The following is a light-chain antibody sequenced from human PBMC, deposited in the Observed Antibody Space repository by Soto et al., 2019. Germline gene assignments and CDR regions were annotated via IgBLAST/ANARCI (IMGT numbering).Light chain of an antibody. CDR3: GPWDSSLSDYV. CDR1: ISNIGGNS. Sequence: QSVLTQPPSLSAAPGQKVTISCSGSISNIGGNSVSWYQQLPVTAPKLLIYDDDKRPSGIPDRFSGSKSGTSATLGITGFQTGDEADYYCGPWDSSLSDYVFATGTKV. J-gene: IGLJ1*01. V-gene: IGLV1-51*01. CDR2: DDD.